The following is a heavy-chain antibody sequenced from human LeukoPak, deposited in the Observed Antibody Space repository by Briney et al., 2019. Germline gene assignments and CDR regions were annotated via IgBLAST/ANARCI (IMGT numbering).Heavy chain of an antibody. J-gene: IGHJ4*02. CDR1: GYSFTRYW. Sequence: RESLKISCKGSGYSFTRYWIAWVRQMPGKGLEWMGIIYPGDSDTKYSPSFQGHVIFSADKSISTAYLEWSSLKASDTAMYYCASQGASGPLDYWGQGTVVTVSS. V-gene: IGHV5-51*01. CDR3: ASQGASGPLDY. CDR2: IYPGDSDT.